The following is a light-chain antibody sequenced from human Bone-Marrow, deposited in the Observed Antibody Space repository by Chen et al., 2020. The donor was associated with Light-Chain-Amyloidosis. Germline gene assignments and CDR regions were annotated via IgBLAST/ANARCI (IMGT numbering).Light chain of an antibody. CDR2: DAS. CDR1: QSVSIF. CDR3: QQRTNWPPLT. Sequence: EIVFTQSPRTLSLSPGERATLSCRASQSVSIFLAWYQQKPGQAPRLLIYDASNRASGIPARFNGSGSGTDFILTINSLEPEDFAMYYCQQRTNWPPLTFGGGTKVE. V-gene: IGKV3-11*01. J-gene: IGKJ4*01.